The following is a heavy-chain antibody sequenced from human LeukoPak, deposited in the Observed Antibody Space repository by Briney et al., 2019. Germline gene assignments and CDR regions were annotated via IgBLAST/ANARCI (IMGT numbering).Heavy chain of an antibody. D-gene: IGHD3-22*01. CDR3: ARYSKTGYYYDSSGYQLGYFDY. V-gene: IGHV1-2*02. CDR1: GYTFTGYY. CDR2: INPNSGGT. Sequence: GVSVKVSCKASGYTFTGYYMHWVRQAPGQGLEWMGWINPNSGGTNYAQKFQGRVTMTRDTSISTAYMELSRLRSDDTAVYYCARYSKTGYYYDSSGYQLGYFDYWGQGTLVTVSS. J-gene: IGHJ4*02.